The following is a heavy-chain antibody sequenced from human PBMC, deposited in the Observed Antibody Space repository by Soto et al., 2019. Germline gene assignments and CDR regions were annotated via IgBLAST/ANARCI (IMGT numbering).Heavy chain of an antibody. J-gene: IGHJ3*02. CDR1: GGSISSGGYF. CDR3: AACGNSNYGGAFDI. Sequence: PSETLSLTCTVSGGSISSGGYFWSWIRQRPGKGPEWIGYIYYSGSTDYNPSLRSRVTISLDTSKKQFSLKLNSVTAADTAVYYCAACGNSNYGGAFDIWGQGKMVTVSS. CDR2: IYYSGST. V-gene: IGHV4-31*03. D-gene: IGHD4-17*01.